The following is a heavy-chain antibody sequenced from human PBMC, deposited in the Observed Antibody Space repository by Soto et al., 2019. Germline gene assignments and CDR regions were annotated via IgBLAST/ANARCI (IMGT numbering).Heavy chain of an antibody. J-gene: IGHJ5*02. CDR1: GGSFSGYY. CDR3: ARVRGWDNWFDP. D-gene: IGHD1-26*01. CDR2: INHSGST. V-gene: IGHV4-34*01. Sequence: PSETLSLTCAVYGGSFSGYYWSWIRQPPGKGLEWIGEINHSGSTNYNPSLKSRVTISVDTSKNQFSLKLSSVTAADTAVYYRARVRGWDNWFDPWGQGTLVT.